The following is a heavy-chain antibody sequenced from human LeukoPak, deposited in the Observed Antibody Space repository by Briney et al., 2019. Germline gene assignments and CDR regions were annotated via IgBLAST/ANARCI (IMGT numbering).Heavy chain of an antibody. V-gene: IGHV3-21*01. CDR3: ARGGFGSGWLSDY. J-gene: IGHJ4*02. Sequence: GGSLRLSCAASGFTFSSYSMNWVRQAPGKGLEWVSSISSSSSYIYYADSVKGRFTISRDNAKNSLYLQMSSLRAEDTAVYYCARGGFGSGWLSDYWGQGTLVTVSS. CDR2: ISSSSSYI. D-gene: IGHD6-19*01. CDR1: GFTFSSYS.